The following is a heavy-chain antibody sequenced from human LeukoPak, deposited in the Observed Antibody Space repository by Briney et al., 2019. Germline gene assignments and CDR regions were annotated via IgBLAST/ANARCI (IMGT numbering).Heavy chain of an antibody. CDR1: GLTLSTYA. Sequence: GGSLRLSCSGSGLTLSTYAMHWVRQAPGKGLEYVSAIATDGGGTYYADSVKGRFTISGDKSKNTLYLQMRSLRAEDTAVYYCMTRDTSGYWGQGTLVTVSS. CDR2: IATDGGGT. J-gene: IGHJ4*02. D-gene: IGHD3-10*01. V-gene: IGHV3-64D*09. CDR3: MTRDTSGY.